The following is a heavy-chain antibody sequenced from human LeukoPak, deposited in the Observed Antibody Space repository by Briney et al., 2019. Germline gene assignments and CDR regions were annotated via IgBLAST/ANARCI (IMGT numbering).Heavy chain of an antibody. V-gene: IGHV1-8*01. D-gene: IGHD4-17*01. J-gene: IGHJ3*02. CDR2: MNPNSGNT. CDR1: GYTFTSYD. Sequence: RASVKVSCKASGYTFTSYDINWVRQATGQGLEWMGWMNPNSGNTGYAQKFQGRVTMTRNTSISTAYMELSSLRSEDTAVYYCARGANTVTRTRPKVGHAFDIWGQGTMVTVSS. CDR3: ARGANTVTRTRPKVGHAFDI.